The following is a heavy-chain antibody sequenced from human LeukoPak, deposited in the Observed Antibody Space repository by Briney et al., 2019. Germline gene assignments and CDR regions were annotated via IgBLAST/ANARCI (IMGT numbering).Heavy chain of an antibody. V-gene: IGHV4-34*01. CDR3: ARAYCSSTSCPH. Sequence: SETLSLTCAVYGGSYSGYYWSWIRQPPGKGLEWIGEINHSGSTNYNPSLKSRVTISVDTSKNQFSLKLSSVTAADTAVYYCARAYCSSTSCPHWGQGTLVTVSS. D-gene: IGHD2-2*01. CDR2: INHSGST. J-gene: IGHJ4*02. CDR1: GGSYSGYY.